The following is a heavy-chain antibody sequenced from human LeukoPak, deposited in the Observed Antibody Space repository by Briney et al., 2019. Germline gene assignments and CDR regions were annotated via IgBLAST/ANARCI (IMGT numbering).Heavy chain of an antibody. V-gene: IGHV3-9*01. CDR1: GFTFDDYA. D-gene: IGHD5-18*01. J-gene: IGHJ4*02. Sequence: GGALRLSCAASGFTFDDYAIHWVRQVPGKGLEWVSGISWNSGTIGYEVSVKGRFTISRDNAKNSLYLQMNSLRAEDTALYYCAKERIVGGYRYGPFDHWGQGTLVTVSS. CDR2: ISWNSGTI. CDR3: AKERIVGGYRYGPFDH.